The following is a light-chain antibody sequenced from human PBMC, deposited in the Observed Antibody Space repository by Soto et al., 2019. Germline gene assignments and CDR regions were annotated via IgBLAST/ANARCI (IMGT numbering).Light chain of an antibody. CDR2: DAS. Sequence: EIVLTQSPATLSLSPGERATLSCRASQSVSSYLAWYQQKPGQAPRLLIYDASNRATGIPARFSGSGSGTDFTLTISRLEPEDFAVYYCQQYANWPKTFGQGTKVDI. J-gene: IGKJ1*01. CDR3: QQYANWPKT. CDR1: QSVSSY. V-gene: IGKV3-11*01.